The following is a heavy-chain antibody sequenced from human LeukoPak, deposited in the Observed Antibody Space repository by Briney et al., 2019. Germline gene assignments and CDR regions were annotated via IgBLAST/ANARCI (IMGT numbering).Heavy chain of an antibody. CDR1: GFSVSSTY. J-gene: IGHJ4*02. CDR2: MYSHGLT. CDR3: VRDIGSYPPEK. V-gene: IGHV3-53*01. Sequence: GGSLRLSRAASGFSVSSTYMSWVRQAPGKGLEWVSLMYSHGLTSYGDSVRGRFTISRDTSKNTLHLQMNSLRAEDTAIYCCVRDIGSYPPEKWGQGTLVTVSS. D-gene: IGHD1-26*01.